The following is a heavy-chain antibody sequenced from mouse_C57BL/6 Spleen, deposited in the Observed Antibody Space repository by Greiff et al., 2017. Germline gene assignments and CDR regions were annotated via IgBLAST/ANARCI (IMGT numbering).Heavy chain of an antibody. D-gene: IGHD2-3*01. V-gene: IGHV1-82*01. CDR3: ARSGDGYYDYYAMDY. CDR2: IYPGDGDT. CDR1: GYAFSSSW. J-gene: IGHJ4*01. Sequence: VQLKESGPELVKPGASVKISCKASGYAFSSSWMNWVKQRPGKGLEWIGRIYPGDGDTNYNGKFKGKATLTADKSSSTAYMQLSSLTSEDSAVYFCARSGDGYYDYYAMDYWGQGTSVTVSS.